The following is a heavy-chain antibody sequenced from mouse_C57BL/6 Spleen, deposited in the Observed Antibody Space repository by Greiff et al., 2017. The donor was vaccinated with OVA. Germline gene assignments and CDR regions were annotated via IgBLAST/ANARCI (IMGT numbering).Heavy chain of an antibody. CDR3: ARGGYCTSAMGY. Sequence: QVQLQQSGPELVKPGASVKISCKASGYSFTSYYIHWVKQRPGQGLEWIGWIYPGSGNTKYNEKFKGKATLAADTSSSTAYMQLSSLTSEDYAVYTCARGGYCTSAMGYWGKGTSVTVST. CDR1: GYSFTSYY. J-gene: IGHJ4*01. CDR2: IYPGSGNT. D-gene: IGHD2-3*01. V-gene: IGHV1-66*01.